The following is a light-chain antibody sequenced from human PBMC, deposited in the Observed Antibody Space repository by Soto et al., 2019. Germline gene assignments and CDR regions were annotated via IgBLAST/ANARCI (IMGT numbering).Light chain of an antibody. Sequence: QSVLTQPPSASGTPGQKVTISCSGSRSNIGGQVVNLFQHVPGTAPKLLMYNNNERPSGVPARISGSKSGTSASLAISGLQSEDEADYYCATWDDSLDGPVFGGGTKLTVL. V-gene: IGLV1-44*01. CDR2: NNN. CDR1: RSNIGGQV. CDR3: ATWDDSLDGPV. J-gene: IGLJ3*02.